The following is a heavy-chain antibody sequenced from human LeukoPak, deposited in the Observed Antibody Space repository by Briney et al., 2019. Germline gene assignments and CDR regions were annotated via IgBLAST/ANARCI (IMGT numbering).Heavy chain of an antibody. CDR2: INPNSGGS. D-gene: IGHD2-2*01. CDR1: GYTFTDNY. V-gene: IGHV1-2*02. J-gene: IGHJ5*02. Sequence: GASVKVSCKASGYTFTDNYMRWVRQAPGQGLEWMGCINPNSGGSSYAQKFQGRVTMTRDTSISTAYMELTGLTSDDTAVYYCARVLGYCSSTSCSTGFDPWGQGTLVTVSS. CDR3: ARVLGYCSSTSCSTGFDP.